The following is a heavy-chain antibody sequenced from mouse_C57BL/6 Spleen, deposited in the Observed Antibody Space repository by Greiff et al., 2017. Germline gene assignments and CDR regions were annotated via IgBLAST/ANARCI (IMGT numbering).Heavy chain of an antibody. CDR2: IYPRSGNT. V-gene: IGHV1-81*01. Sequence: QVQLKQSGAELARPGASVKLSCKASGYTFTSYGISWVKQRTGQGLEWIGEIYPRSGNTYYNEKFKGKATLTADKSSSTAYMELRSLTSEDSAVYFCARENYCGSIYGYFDVWSTGTTGTVSA. J-gene: IGHJ1*03. D-gene: IGHD1-1*01. CDR1: GYTFTSYG. CDR3: ARENYCGSIYGYFDV.